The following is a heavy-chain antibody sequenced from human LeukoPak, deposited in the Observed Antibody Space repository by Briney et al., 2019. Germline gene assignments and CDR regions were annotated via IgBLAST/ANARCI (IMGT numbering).Heavy chain of an antibody. CDR3: AVERDGYSIDY. D-gene: IGHD5-24*01. Sequence: PSETLSLTCTVSGGSISSYYWSWIRQPPGKGLEWIGYIYYSGSTNYNPSLKSRVTISVDTSKNQFSLKLSSVTAADTAVYYCAVERDGYSIDYWGQGTLVTVSS. J-gene: IGHJ4*02. CDR1: GGSISSYY. CDR2: IYYSGST. V-gene: IGHV4-59*08.